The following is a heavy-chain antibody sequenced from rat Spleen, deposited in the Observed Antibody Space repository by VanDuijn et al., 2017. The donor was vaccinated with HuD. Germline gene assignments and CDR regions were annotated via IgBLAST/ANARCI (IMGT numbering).Heavy chain of an antibody. CDR2: IWAGGST. J-gene: IGHJ1*01. Sequence: QVQLKESGPGLMQPSETLSLTCTVSGFSLGSNGVGWVRQPLGKGLMWMGTIWAGGSTNYNSAVQSRLSISRDTSKSQVFLKMNSLQPEDTGTYYCARLSYYYSAYWYFDFWGPGTMVTVSS. D-gene: IGHD1-1*01. CDR1: GFSLGSNG. V-gene: IGHV2-72*01. CDR3: ARLSYYYSAYWYFDF.